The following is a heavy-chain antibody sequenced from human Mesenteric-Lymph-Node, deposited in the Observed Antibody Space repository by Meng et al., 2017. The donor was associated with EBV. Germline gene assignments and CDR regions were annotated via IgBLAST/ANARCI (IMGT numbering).Heavy chain of an antibody. V-gene: IGHV2-5*02. J-gene: IGHJ5*02. CDR2: IYWDDDK. CDR1: GFSPSTIGEG. Sequence: QITLKESGPTLVKPXXTLTPTCTFXGFSPSTIGEGVGWIRQPPGKALEWLALIYWDDDKRYSPSLKSRLTITKDTSKNQVVLTMTNMDPVDTATYYCGHSWDCGGGSCSTNWFDPWGQGTLVTVSS. CDR3: GHSWDCGGGSCSTNWFDP. D-gene: IGHD2-15*01.